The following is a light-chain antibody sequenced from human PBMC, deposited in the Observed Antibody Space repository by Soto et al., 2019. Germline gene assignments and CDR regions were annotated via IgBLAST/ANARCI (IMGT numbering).Light chain of an antibody. V-gene: IGKV2-28*01. Sequence: DIVMTQSPLSLPVTTGEPASISCRSSQSLLHGDGYNYLDWYLQKPGESPQLLIFLGSNRASGVPDRFSGSGSGTDFTLTISRVEAEDFGVYYCMQALQTPWTFGQGTQVEIK. CDR1: QSLLHGDGYNY. CDR3: MQALQTPWT. CDR2: LGS. J-gene: IGKJ1*01.